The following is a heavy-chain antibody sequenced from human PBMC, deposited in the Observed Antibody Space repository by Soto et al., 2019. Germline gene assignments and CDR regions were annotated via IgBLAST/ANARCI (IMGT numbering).Heavy chain of an antibody. J-gene: IGHJ6*02. V-gene: IGHV1-18*01. CDR2: ISAYNGNT. CDR1: GYTFTSYG. D-gene: IGHD6-25*01. Sequence: ASVKVSCKASGYTFTSYGISWVRQAPGQGLEWMGWISAYNGNTNYAQKLQGRVTMTTDTSTSTAYMELRSLRSDDTAVYYCARYRFVSSGYYYYGMDVWGQGTTVTVSS. CDR3: ARYRFVSSGYYYYGMDV.